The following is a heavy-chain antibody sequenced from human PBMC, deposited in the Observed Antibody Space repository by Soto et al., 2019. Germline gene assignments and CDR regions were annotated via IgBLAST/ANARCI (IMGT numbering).Heavy chain of an antibody. D-gene: IGHD3-3*01. V-gene: IGHV4-34*01. Sequence: FSGYSWTWIRQPPGKGLEWIGEINHSGSTNYNPSLKSRVTISVDTSKNQFSLRLSSVTAADTAVCYCARVTSLGAFDIWGQGTMVTVSS. J-gene: IGHJ3*02. CDR1: FSGYS. CDR2: INHSGST. CDR3: ARVTSLGAFDI.